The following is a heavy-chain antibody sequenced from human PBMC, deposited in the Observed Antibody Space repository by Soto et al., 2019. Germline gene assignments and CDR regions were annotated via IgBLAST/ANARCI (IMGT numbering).Heavy chain of an antibody. CDR3: ARKGYSYGNYYYYGMDV. V-gene: IGHV1-69*02. CDR2: IIPILGIA. CDR1: GGTFSSYT. Sequence: GASVKVSCKASGGTFSSYTISWVRQAPGQGLEWMGRIIPILGIANYAQKFQGRVTITADKSTSTAYMELSSLRSEDTAVYYCARKGYSYGNYYYYGMDVWGQGTTVTVSS. D-gene: IGHD5-18*01. J-gene: IGHJ6*02.